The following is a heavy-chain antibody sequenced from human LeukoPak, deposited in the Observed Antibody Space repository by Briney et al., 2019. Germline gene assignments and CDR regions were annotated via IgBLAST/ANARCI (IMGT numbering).Heavy chain of an antibody. CDR2: INHSGST. CDR1: GGSFSAYY. V-gene: IGHV4-34*01. D-gene: IGHD3-22*01. Sequence: SETLSLTCAVYGGSFSAYYWSWIRQPPGKGLEWIGEINHSGSTNYNPSLKSRVTISVDTSRNQFSLNLSSVTAADTAMYYCAEGRGQMRLYYLDYWGQGTLFTVSS. J-gene: IGHJ4*02. CDR3: AEGRGQMRLYYLDY.